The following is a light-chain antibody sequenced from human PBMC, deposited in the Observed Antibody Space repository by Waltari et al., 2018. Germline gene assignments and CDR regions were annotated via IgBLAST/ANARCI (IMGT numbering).Light chain of an antibody. CDR1: SSDVGSYNL. J-gene: IGLJ2*01. CDR3: CSYAGSSTLVV. Sequence: QSALTQPASVSGSPGQSITISCTGTSSDVGSYNLVSWYQQHPGKAPKLMIYEGSKRPSGVSNRFSCSKSGNTASLTISGLQAEDEADYYCCSYAGSSTLVVFGGGTKLTVL. V-gene: IGLV2-23*01. CDR2: EGS.